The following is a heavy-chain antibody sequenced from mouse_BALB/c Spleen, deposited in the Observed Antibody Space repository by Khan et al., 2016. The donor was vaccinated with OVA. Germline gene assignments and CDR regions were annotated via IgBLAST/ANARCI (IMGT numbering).Heavy chain of an antibody. J-gene: IGHJ4*01. CDR2: IYHSGSI. D-gene: IGHD2-1*01. V-gene: IGHV3-1*02. CDR3: VRDGNYMDY. CDR1: GYSITSGYS. Sequence: EVQLQESGPDLVKPSQSLSLTCTVTGYSITSGYSWHWIRQFPGNKLEWMGYIYHSGSIKYNPSLKSRFSITRDTSKNLFFLQLNAVTTEVTATYYCVRDGNYMDYWGQRTSVTVSS.